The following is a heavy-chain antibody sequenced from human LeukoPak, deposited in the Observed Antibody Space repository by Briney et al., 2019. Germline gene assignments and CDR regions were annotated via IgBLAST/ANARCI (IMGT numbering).Heavy chain of an antibody. J-gene: IGHJ4*02. D-gene: IGHD3-10*01. V-gene: IGHV3-74*01. CDR1: GFTFSNAW. CDR3: ATELWFGTIYYFDY. Sequence: PGGSLRLSCAASGFTFSNAWMSWVRQAPGKGLVWVSRINSDGSSTSYADSVKGRFTISRDNAKNTLYLQMNSLRAEDTAVYYCATELWFGTIYYFDYWGQGTLVTVSS. CDR2: INSDGSST.